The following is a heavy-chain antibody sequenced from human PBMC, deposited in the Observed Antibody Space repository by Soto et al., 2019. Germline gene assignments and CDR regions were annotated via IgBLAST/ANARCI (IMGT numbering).Heavy chain of an antibody. D-gene: IGHD3-22*01. Sequence: QVQMEESGPGLVKPSGTLSLTCAVSGDSVSRSTWWSWVRQTPEKGLELIGEVYQSGITHYSPSLKNRLNRSLDKSKNQFSLKLTSVTAADAAVYFCARDGHFDSSGIMDVWGRGTTVTVAS. V-gene: IGHV4-4*02. J-gene: IGHJ6*02. CDR2: VYQSGIT. CDR1: GDSVSRSTW. CDR3: ARDGHFDSSGIMDV.